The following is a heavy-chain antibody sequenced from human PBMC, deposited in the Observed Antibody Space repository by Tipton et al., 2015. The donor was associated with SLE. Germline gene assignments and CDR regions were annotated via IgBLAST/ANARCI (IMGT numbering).Heavy chain of an antibody. Sequence: LVQSGPEVKKPGASVKVSCKASGYTFTSYDINWVRQATGQGLEWMGWMNPNSGNTGYAQKFQGRVTMTRNTSISTAYMELSSLRSEDTAVYYCARGRPSMVQGVTHCDYWGQGTLVTVSS. V-gene: IGHV1-8*01. J-gene: IGHJ4*02. CDR2: MNPNSGNT. CDR1: GYTFTSYD. CDR3: ARGRPSMVQGVTHCDY. D-gene: IGHD3-10*01.